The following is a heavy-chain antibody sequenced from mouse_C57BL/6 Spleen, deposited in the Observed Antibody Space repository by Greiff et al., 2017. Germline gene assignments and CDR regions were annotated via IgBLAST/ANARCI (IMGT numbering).Heavy chain of an antibody. V-gene: IGHV1-59*01. J-gene: IGHJ4*01. CDR2: IDPSDSYT. D-gene: IGHD3-3*01. CDR3: AGGDDYYAMDY. Sequence: QVQLQQPGAELVRPGTSVKLSCKASGYTFTSYWMHWVKQRPGQGLEWIGVIDPSDSYTNYNQKLKGKATLTVDTSTSTAYMQLSSLTSEDSAVYYCAGGDDYYAMDYWGQGTSVTVSS. CDR1: GYTFTSYW.